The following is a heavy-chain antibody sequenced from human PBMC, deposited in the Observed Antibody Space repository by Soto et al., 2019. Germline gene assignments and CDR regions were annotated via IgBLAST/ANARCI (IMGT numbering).Heavy chain of an antibody. V-gene: IGHV3-23*01. CDR1: GFTFSSYA. CDR2: IHGSGGST. CDR3: ARGKDRATVTTFDY. J-gene: IGHJ4*02. Sequence: EVRLLESGGGLVQRGGSLRLSCAASGFTFSSYAMNWVRQAPGKGLEWVSVIHGSGGSTYYADSVKGRFTISRDNSKNTVDLQMNSLRAEDTAVYDCARGKDRATVTTFDYWGQGTLVTVSS. D-gene: IGHD4-17*01.